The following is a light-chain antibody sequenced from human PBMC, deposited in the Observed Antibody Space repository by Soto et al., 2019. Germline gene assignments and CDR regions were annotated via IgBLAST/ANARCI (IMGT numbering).Light chain of an antibody. J-gene: IGKJ5*01. CDR2: AAS. V-gene: IGKV1-39*01. CDR3: QQSYSTPRD. Sequence: DIQMTQSPSTLSASVGDTVTVTCRASQSVSGWLAWYQQKPGEAPKLLIYAASSLQSGVPSRFSGSGSGTDFILTISSLQPEDFATYYCQQSYSTPRDFGQGTRLEIK. CDR1: QSVSGW.